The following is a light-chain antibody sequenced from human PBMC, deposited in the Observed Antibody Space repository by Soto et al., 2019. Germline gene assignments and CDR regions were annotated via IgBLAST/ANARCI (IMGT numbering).Light chain of an antibody. V-gene: IGLV2-14*03. CDR1: SSDVGGYDF. CDR2: DVA. Sequence: QSALTQPASVSGSPGQSITISCTGTSSDVGGYDFVSWYQQHPGKAPKLMIYDVANRPSGVSDRFSGSKSGHTASLTISGLQAADEADYHCSSYTTSSTVIFGGGTKLTVL. J-gene: IGLJ2*01. CDR3: SSYTTSSTVI.